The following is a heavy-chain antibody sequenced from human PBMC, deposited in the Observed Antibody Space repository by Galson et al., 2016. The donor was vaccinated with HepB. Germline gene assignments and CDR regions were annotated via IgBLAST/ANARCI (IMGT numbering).Heavy chain of an antibody. V-gene: IGHV1-2*02. CDR1: GYTFINYY. CDR3: ARESRRRNMDV. CDR2: INPNTGDT. D-gene: IGHD2-2*01. J-gene: IGHJ6*04. Sequence: SVKVSCKASGYTFINYYFHWFRQAPGQGLEYMGWINPNTGDTNYAQKFQGRVTMTRDTSISTAYMELSRLRSDDTAVYYCARESRRRNMDVWGKGTTVTVSS.